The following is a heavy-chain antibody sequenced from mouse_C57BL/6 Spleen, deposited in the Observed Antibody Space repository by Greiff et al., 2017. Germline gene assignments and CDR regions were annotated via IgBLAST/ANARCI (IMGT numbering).Heavy chain of an antibody. CDR2: IDPNSGGT. CDR1: GYTFTSYW. J-gene: IGHJ4*01. V-gene: IGHV1-72*01. CDR3: ARRGYYSNSYAMDY. D-gene: IGHD2-5*01. Sequence: QVQLQQPGAELVKPGASVKLSCKASGYTFTSYWMHWVKQRPGRGLEWIGRIDPNSGGTKYNEKFKSKATLTVDKPSSTAYMQLSSLTSGDSAVYYCARRGYYSNSYAMDYWGQGTSVTVSS.